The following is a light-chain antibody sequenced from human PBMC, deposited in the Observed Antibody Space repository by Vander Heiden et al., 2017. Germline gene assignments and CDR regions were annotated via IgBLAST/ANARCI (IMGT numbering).Light chain of an antibody. V-gene: IGKV2-28*01. Sequence: MVMTQSPLSLSVSPGEPAPFSCRSSQSLLHSNVYNYLDWYLQKPGQSPQLLIYLGSNRASGVPDRLSGSGSGTDFTLKISRVEAEDVGVYYCMQALQTPRTFGQGTKLEIK. CDR2: LGS. CDR3: MQALQTPRT. J-gene: IGKJ2*01. CDR1: QSLLHSNVYNY.